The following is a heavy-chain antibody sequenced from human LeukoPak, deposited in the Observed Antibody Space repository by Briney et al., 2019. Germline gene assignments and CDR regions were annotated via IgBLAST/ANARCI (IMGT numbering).Heavy chain of an antibody. CDR3: ASYSGYGNYFDS. Sequence: SETLSLTCTVSGGSISSYYWSWIRQPPGKGLDWIGYIYYTGTTSYNPSLKSRVTISVDTSKNQFSLKLSSVTAADTAVYYCASYSGYGNYFDSWGQGTLVTVSS. D-gene: IGHD5-12*01. CDR2: IYYTGTT. J-gene: IGHJ4*02. CDR1: GGSISSYY. V-gene: IGHV4-59*01.